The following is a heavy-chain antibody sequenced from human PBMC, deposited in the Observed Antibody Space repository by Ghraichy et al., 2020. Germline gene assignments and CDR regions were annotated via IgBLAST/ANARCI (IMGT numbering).Heavy chain of an antibody. V-gene: IGHV3-53*01. CDR3: AGAGGYSY. CDR2: IYGDGTT. Sequence: GGSLRLSCAASGFTVSNNHINWVRQAPGKGLECVSVIYGDGTTYYADSVKGRITVSRDNSKNTVHLQLNTLRGEDTAIYYCAGAGGYSYWGQGTLVTVAS. J-gene: IGHJ4*02. D-gene: IGHD2-21*01. CDR1: GFTVSNNH.